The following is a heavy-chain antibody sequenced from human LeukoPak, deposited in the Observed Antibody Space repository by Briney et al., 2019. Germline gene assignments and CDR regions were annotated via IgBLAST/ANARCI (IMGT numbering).Heavy chain of an antibody. CDR3: ASRHPDIASP. D-gene: IGHD5-12*01. J-gene: IGHJ5*02. V-gene: IGHV3-23*01. Sequence: GGSLRLSCAASGFTFRSFAMMWFRQAPGKGPEWVSSISGSAGEIYYADTVKGRFTISKDNSKNKLYLQMDSLRAEDTAVYYCASRHPDIASPWGQGTLVTVSS. CDR2: ISGSAGEI. CDR1: GFTFRSFA.